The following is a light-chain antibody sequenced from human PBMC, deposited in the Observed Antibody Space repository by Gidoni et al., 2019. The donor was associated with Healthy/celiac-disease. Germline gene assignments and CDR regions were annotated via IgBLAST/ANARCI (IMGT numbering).Light chain of an antibody. CDR2: GAS. J-gene: IGKJ4*01. CDR3: QQYGSSPQLT. Sequence: EMVLTQSPGTLSLSPGERATRSCRASQSVSSSYLAWYQQKPGQAPRLLIYGASSRATGIPDRFSGSGSGTDFTLTISRLEPEDFAVYYCQQYGSSPQLTFGGGTKVEIK. CDR1: QSVSSSY. V-gene: IGKV3-20*01.